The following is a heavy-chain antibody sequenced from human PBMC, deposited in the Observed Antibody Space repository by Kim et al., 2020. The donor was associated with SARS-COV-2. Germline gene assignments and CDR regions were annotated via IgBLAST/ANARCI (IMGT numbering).Heavy chain of an antibody. Sequence: SETLSLTCAVYGGSFSGYYWSWIRQPPGKGLEWIGEINHSGSTNYNPSLKSRVTISVDTSKNQFSLKLSSVTAADTAVYYCGRMVRATYFDYWGQGTLVTVSS. CDR2: INHSGST. J-gene: IGHJ4*02. CDR1: GGSFSGYY. CDR3: GRMVRATYFDY. V-gene: IGHV4-34*01. D-gene: IGHD3-10*01.